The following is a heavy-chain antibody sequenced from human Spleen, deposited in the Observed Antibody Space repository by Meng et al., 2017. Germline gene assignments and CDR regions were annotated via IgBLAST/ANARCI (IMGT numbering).Heavy chain of an antibody. CDR2: LGAHDGDT. CDR1: DYTFTGYG. D-gene: IGHD3-10*01. Sequence: QVQLVRSGAEVRKPGASVKGSCKASDYTFTGYGVSWVRQAPGQGLEWMAWLGAHDGDTSHAPKFQGRVTVSADRPTATAYMELRSLRSDDTAVYYCARGTPGRSYSDYWGQGTLVTVSS. V-gene: IGHV1-18*01. J-gene: IGHJ4*02. CDR3: ARGTPGRSYSDY.